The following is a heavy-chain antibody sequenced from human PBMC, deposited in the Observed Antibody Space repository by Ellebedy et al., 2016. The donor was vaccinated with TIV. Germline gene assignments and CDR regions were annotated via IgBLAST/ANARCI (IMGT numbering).Heavy chain of an antibody. Sequence: SGPTLVIPTQTLTLTCTFSGFSLSTSGVGVGWIRQPPGKALEWLALIYWDDDKRYSPSLKSRLTITKDTSKNQVVLTMTNMDPVDTATYYCAHTITMVRGVITYHYYGMDVWGQGTTVTVSS. CDR3: AHTITMVRGVITYHYYGMDV. V-gene: IGHV2-5*02. CDR1: GFSLSTSGVG. CDR2: IYWDDDK. D-gene: IGHD3-10*01. J-gene: IGHJ6*02.